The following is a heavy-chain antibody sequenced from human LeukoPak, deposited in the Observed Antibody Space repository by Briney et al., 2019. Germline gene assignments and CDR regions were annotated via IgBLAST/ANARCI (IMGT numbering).Heavy chain of an antibody. CDR3: ARVPDFIARPCDS. Sequence: SETLSLTCAVYGGSFSGNYWTLIRQTPGRGLEWIGESSPTGDITGYNPSLRGRATISVDSSKKQFSLKLTSVTAADTGVYYCARVPDFIARPCDSWGPGTLVTVSS. CDR2: SSPTGDIT. CDR1: GGSFSGNY. V-gene: IGHV4-34*01. J-gene: IGHJ4*02. D-gene: IGHD2-21*01.